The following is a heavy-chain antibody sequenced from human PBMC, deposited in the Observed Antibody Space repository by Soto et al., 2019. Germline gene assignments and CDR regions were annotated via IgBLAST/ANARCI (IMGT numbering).Heavy chain of an antibody. CDR2: ISWDSGSI. J-gene: IGHJ4*02. D-gene: IGHD6-25*01. CDR3: AKDAAYYFDY. Sequence: PGGSLRLSCAASGFTFSSYWMHWVRQAPGKGLEWVSGISWDSGSIDYADSVRGRFTISRDNARNSLYLRMSSLRPEDTALYYCAKDAAYYFDYWGQGTLVTVSS. V-gene: IGHV3-9*01. CDR1: GFTFSSYW.